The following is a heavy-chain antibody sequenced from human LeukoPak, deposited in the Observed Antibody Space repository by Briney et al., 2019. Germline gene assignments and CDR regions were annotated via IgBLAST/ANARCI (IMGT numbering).Heavy chain of an antibody. D-gene: IGHD6-19*01. CDR3: ARVTIAVTGIGAFDI. CDR2: IIPIFGTA. Sequence: SVKVSCKASGGTFSSYAISWVRQAPGQRLEWMGGIIPIFGTANYAQKFQGRVTITTDESTSTAYMELSSLRSEDTAVYYCARVTIAVTGIGAFDIWGQGTMVTVSS. V-gene: IGHV1-69*05. CDR1: GGTFSSYA. J-gene: IGHJ3*02.